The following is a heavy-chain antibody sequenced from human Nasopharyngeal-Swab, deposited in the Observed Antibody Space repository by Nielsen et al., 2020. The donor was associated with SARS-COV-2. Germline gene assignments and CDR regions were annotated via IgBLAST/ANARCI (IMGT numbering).Heavy chain of an antibody. CDR3: AKGDGLGATTASFDY. D-gene: IGHD5-24*01. J-gene: IGHJ4*02. CDR1: GFTFSSYT. V-gene: IGHV3-30*04. Sequence: GGSLRLSCAASGFTFSSYTIHWVRQAPGKGLEWVAVISYDASDKYYADSVKGRFTLSRDNSKNTVYLQMNSLRAEDTALYYCAKGDGLGATTASFDYWGQGTLVTVSS. CDR2: ISYDASDK.